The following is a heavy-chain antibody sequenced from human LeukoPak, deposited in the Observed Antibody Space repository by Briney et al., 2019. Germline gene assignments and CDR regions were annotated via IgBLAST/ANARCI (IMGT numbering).Heavy chain of an antibody. J-gene: IGHJ6*04. V-gene: IGHV1-46*01. D-gene: IGHD3-3*01. CDR1: GYTFTSNY. CDR2: ISPSGGST. CDR3: ARVDDFSLMDV. Sequence: ASVKVSCKAFGYTFTSNYMHWVRQAPGQGPEWMGVISPSGGSTTYAQKFQGRVTLTRDMSTSTDYLELSSLRSEDTAVYYCARVDDFSLMDVWGKGTTVTVSS.